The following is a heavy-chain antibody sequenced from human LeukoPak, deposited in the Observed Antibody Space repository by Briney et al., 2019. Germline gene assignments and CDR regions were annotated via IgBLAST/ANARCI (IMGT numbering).Heavy chain of an antibody. CDR3: ARRFKVVVPAAVKNWFDP. Sequence: SETLSLTCAVYGGSFSGYYWSWIRQPPGKGLVWIGDINHSGSTNYNPSLKSRVTISVDTSKNQFSLKLSSVTAADTAVYYCARRFKVVVPAAVKNWFDPWGQGTLVTVSS. CDR2: INHSGST. J-gene: IGHJ5*02. V-gene: IGHV4-34*01. CDR1: GGSFSGYY. D-gene: IGHD2-2*01.